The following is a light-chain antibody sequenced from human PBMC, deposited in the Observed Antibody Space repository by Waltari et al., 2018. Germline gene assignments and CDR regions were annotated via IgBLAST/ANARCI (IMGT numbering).Light chain of an antibody. V-gene: IGKV3-11*01. J-gene: IGKJ4*01. CDR1: QRVIRN. Sequence: DIVLTQSRATLPLSQGERATLSCRASQRVIRNLAWYQQKPSQAPRSRIYESANSATVIPARFSGSGSGTEFTLTICSLEPKDFAVYYCQQRSNWLLTFGGGTKVEIK. CDR3: QQRSNWLLT. CDR2: ESA.